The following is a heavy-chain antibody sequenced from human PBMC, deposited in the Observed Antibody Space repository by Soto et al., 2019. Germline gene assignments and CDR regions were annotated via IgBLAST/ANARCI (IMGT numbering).Heavy chain of an antibody. Sequence: QVQLVQSGAEVKKPGASVKVSCKASGYTFTSYDINWVRQATGQGLEWMGWMNPNSGNTGYAQKFQGRVAMTRNTSINTAYMELSSLRSEDTAVYYCARERTGTTSMDVWGQGTTVTVSS. CDR2: MNPNSGNT. J-gene: IGHJ6*02. CDR3: ARERTGTTSMDV. V-gene: IGHV1-8*01. D-gene: IGHD1-1*01. CDR1: GYTFTSYD.